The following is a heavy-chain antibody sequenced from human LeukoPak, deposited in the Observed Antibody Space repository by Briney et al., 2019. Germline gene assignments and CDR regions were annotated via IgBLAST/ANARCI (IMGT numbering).Heavy chain of an antibody. V-gene: IGHV3-11*06. CDR3: ARYCSGGSCYSH. J-gene: IGHJ4*02. CDR1: GFTFSDYY. CDR2: ISSSSSYT. D-gene: IGHD2-15*01. Sequence: GGSLRHSCAASGFTFSDYYMSWIRQAPGKGLEWVSYISSSSSYTNHADSVKGRFTISRDNAKNSLYLQMNSLIAEDTAVYYCARYCSGGSCYSHWGQGTLVTVSS.